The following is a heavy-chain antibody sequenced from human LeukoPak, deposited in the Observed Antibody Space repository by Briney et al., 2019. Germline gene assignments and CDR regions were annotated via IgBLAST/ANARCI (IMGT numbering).Heavy chain of an antibody. CDR3: ARDLSDTAILNYFDY. D-gene: IGHD5-18*01. V-gene: IGHV4-59*12. Sequence: SETLSLTCTVSGGSISSYYWSWIRQPPGKGLEWIGYIYYSGSTYYNPSLKSRVTISVDTSKNQFSLKLSSVTAADTAVYYCARDLSDTAILNYFDYWGQGTLVTVSS. CDR2: IYYSGST. J-gene: IGHJ4*02. CDR1: GGSISSYY.